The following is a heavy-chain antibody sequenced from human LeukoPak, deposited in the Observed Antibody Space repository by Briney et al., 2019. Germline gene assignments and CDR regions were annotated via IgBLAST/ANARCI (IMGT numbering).Heavy chain of an antibody. CDR3: ARGDGYNPGYFEY. J-gene: IGHJ4*02. V-gene: IGHV4-59*01. D-gene: IGHD5-24*01. Sequence: SETLSLTCTVSGGSIATYYWSWIRQSPGKGLEWIAYIYYGGTNYNPSLKSRVTISVDTSKNQFSLNLRSATAADTAVYYCARGDGYNPGYFEYWAQGTLVTVSS. CDR2: IYYGGT. CDR1: GGSIATYY.